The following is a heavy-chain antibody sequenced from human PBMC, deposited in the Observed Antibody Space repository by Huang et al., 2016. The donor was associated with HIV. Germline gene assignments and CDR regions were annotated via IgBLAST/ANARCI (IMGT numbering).Heavy chain of an antibody. J-gene: IGHJ4*01. CDR3: STADSSLATSFDH. V-gene: IGHV5-51*03. Sequence: EVQLEQSGAEVKKPGESLKISCKASGYIFSNYWIGWVRQMPGKGLEWVGFFYTGKSNTKNGPPFQREAPVSARKSKSTYHLRWNGLRRAKTAGDNCSTADSSLATSFDHWGRGTMLTVSS. D-gene: IGHD1-1*01. CDR1: GYIFSNYW. CDR2: FYTGKSNT.